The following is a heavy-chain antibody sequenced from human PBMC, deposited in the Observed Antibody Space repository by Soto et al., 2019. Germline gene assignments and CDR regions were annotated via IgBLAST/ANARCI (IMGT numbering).Heavy chain of an antibody. Sequence: ASVKVSCKASGYTFTGYYMHWVRQAPGQGLEWMGWINPNSGGTNYAQKFQGWVTMTRDTSISTAYMELSRLRSDDTAVYYCARGGDGSGSYYKVRAVDYYYYYMDVWGKGTTVTVSS. CDR1: GYTFTGYY. CDR2: INPNSGGT. J-gene: IGHJ6*03. CDR3: ARGGDGSGSYYKVRAVDYYYYYMDV. V-gene: IGHV1-2*04. D-gene: IGHD3-10*01.